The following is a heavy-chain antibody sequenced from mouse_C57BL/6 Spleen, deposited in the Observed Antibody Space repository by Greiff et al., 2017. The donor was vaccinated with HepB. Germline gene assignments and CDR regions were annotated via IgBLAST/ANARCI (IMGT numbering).Heavy chain of an antibody. J-gene: IGHJ3*01. V-gene: IGHV1-82*01. CDR1: GYAFSSSW. CDR2: IYPGDGDT. D-gene: IGHD1-1*01. Sequence: QVQLQQSGPELVKPGASVKISCKASGYAFSSSWMNWVKQRPGKGLEWIGRIYPGDGDTNYNGKFKGKATLTADKSSSTAYMQLSSLTSEDSAVYFCAPYGSSQAWFAYWGQGTLVTVSA. CDR3: APYGSSQAWFAY.